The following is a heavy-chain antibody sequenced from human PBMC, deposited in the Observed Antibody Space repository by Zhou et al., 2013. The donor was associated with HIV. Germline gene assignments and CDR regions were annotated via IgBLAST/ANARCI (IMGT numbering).Heavy chain of an antibody. V-gene: IGHV1-46*01. CDR2: INPFGGST. CDR1: GYTFTSYY. J-gene: IGHJ4*02. CDR3: ARAPLYYDFWSGYQSYFDY. Sequence: QVQLVQSGAEVQKPGASVKVSCKASGYTFTSYYLHWVRQAPGQGLEWMGIINPFGGSTSYAQKFQGRVTMTRDTSTSTVYMELSSLRFEDTAVYYCARAPLYYDFWSGYQSYFDYWGQGTLVTVSS. D-gene: IGHD3-3*01.